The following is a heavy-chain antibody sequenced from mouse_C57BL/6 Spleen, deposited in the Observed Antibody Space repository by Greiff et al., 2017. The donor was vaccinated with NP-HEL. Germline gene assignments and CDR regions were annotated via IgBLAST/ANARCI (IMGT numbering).Heavy chain of an antibody. J-gene: IGHJ3*01. CDR1: GFTFSDYG. D-gene: IGHD2-4*01. V-gene: IGHV5-15*01. Sequence: EVMLVESGGGLVQPGGSLKLSCAASGFTFSDYGMAWVRQAPRKGPEWVAFISNLAYSIYYADTVTGRFTISRENAKNTLYLEMSSLRSEDTAMYYCARASYDYGGAHWFAYWGQGTLVTVSA. CDR2: ISNLAYSI. CDR3: ARASYDYGGAHWFAY.